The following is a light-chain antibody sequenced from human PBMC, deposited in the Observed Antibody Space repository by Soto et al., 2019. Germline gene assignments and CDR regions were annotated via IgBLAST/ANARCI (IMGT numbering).Light chain of an antibody. CDR2: EVS. Sequence: QSALTQPASVSGSPGKSMTISCTGTRSDVGGYNYVSWYQQHPGKAPKLMIYEVSNRPSGVSNRFSGSKSGNTASLTISGLQAEDEADYYCSSYTSSSIDYVFGPGTKLTVL. CDR1: RSDVGGYNY. J-gene: IGLJ1*01. CDR3: SSYTSSSIDYV. V-gene: IGLV2-14*01.